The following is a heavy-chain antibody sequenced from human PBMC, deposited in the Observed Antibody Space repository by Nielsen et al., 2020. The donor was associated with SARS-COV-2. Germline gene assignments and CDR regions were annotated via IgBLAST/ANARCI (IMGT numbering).Heavy chain of an antibody. CDR2: INHSGST. D-gene: IGHD2-15*01. V-gene: IGHV4-34*01. Sequence: GSLRLSCAVYGGSFSGYYWSWIRQPPGKGLEWIGEINHSGSTNYNPSLKSRVTISVDTSKNQFSLKLSSVTAADTAVYYCARVQDIVVVVAALRERWFDPWGQGTLVTVSS. J-gene: IGHJ5*02. CDR3: ARVQDIVVVVAALRERWFDP. CDR1: GGSFSGYY.